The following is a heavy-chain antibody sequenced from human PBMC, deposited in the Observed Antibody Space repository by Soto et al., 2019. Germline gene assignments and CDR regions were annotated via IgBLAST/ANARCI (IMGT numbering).Heavy chain of an antibody. CDR1: GDSVSSKSAA. CDR3: ASGYTPPLAFDI. J-gene: IGHJ3*02. V-gene: IGHV6-1*01. CDR2: TYYRSKWYN. Sequence: SQTLALTCAISGDSVSSKSAAWNWIRQSPSRGLEWLGRTYYRSKWYNDYAVSVKSRITINPDTSKNQFSLQLNSVTPEDTAVYYCASGYTPPLAFDIWGQGTMVTVSS. D-gene: IGHD6-13*01.